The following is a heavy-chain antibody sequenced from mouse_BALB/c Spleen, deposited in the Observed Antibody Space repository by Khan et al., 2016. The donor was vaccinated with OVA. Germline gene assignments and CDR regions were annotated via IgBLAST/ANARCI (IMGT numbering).Heavy chain of an antibody. D-gene: IGHD2-1*01. Sequence: VQLQESGPGLVAPSQSLSITCTVSGFSLTNYGVHWVRQPPGKGLEWLGVIWTGGSTNYNSALMSRLSISKDNSKSQVFLKMNSLQTEDTAMYYCARYYGNYGWYIDVWGAGTTVTVSS. CDR2: IWTGGST. CDR1: GFSLTNYG. V-gene: IGHV2-9*02. J-gene: IGHJ1*01. CDR3: ARYYGNYGWYIDV.